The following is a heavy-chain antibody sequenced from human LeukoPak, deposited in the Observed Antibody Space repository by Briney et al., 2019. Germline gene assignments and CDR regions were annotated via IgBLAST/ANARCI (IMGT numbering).Heavy chain of an antibody. J-gene: IGHJ4*02. CDR3: ARTRGYYLDY. CDR1: GYSFTNYY. V-gene: IGHV1-46*01. CDR2: INPSGGST. Sequence: ASVRVSCKASGYSFTNYYMHWVRQAPGQGLEWMGMINPSGGSTTYAWKFQGRVTMTRDMSTSTVYMELSSLTSEDTAVYYCARTRGYYLDYWGQGTLVTVSS.